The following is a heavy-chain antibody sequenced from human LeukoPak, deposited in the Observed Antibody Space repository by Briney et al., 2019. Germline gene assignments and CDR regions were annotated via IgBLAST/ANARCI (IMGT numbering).Heavy chain of an antibody. V-gene: IGHV3-21*01. J-gene: IGHJ4*02. D-gene: IGHD1-26*01. CDR3: ARESGSLRPDY. Sequence: PGGSLRLSCAASGFTFSTYWMNWVRQAPGKGLEWVSSISSSSSYIYYADSVKGRFTISRDNAKNSLYLQMNSLRAEDTAVYYCARESGSLRPDYWGQGTLVTVSS. CDR2: ISSSSSYI. CDR1: GFTFSTYW.